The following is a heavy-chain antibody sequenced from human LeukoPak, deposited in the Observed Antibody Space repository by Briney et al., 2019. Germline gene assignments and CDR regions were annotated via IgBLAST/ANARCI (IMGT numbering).Heavy chain of an antibody. Sequence: GGSLRLSCAASGFTVSSNYMSWVRQAPGKGLEWVSVIYSGGSTYYADSVKGRFTISRDNSKNTLYLQMNSPRAEDTAVYYCARAVGYPYYYDCWGQGTLVTVSS. V-gene: IGHV3-66*01. CDR3: ARAVGYPYYYDC. D-gene: IGHD6-25*01. CDR1: GFTVSSNY. J-gene: IGHJ4*02. CDR2: IYSGGST.